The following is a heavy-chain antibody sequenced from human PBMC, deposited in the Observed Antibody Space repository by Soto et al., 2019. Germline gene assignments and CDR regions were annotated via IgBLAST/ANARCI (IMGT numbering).Heavy chain of an antibody. CDR1: GFTFSSYW. CDR2: FNSDGSST. J-gene: IGHJ4*02. V-gene: IGHV3-74*01. Sequence: GGSLRLSCAASGFTFSSYWMHWVRQAPGKGLVWVSRFNSDGSSTSYADSVKGRFTISRDNAKNTLYLQMNSLRAEDTAVYYCAKSASEWLLLRDFDYWGQGTLVTVSS. CDR3: AKSASEWLLLRDFDY. D-gene: IGHD3-22*01.